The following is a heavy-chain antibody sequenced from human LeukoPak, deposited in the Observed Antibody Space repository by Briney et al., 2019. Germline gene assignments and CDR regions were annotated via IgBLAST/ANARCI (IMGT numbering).Heavy chain of an antibody. Sequence: GRSLRLSCAASGFTFSSYGMHWVRQAPGKGLEWVAVISYDGSNKYYADSVKGRFTISRDNSKNTLYLQMNSLRAEDTAVYYCAKVLDGYVPFDYWGQGTLVTVSS. V-gene: IGHV3-30*18. CDR1: GFTFSSYG. CDR2: ISYDGSNK. D-gene: IGHD5-18*01. J-gene: IGHJ4*02. CDR3: AKVLDGYVPFDY.